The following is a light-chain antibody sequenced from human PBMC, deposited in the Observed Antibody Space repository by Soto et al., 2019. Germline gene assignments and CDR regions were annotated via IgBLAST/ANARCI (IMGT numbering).Light chain of an antibody. CDR2: EVT. CDR3: SSYTTSSTRV. V-gene: IGLV2-14*01. CDR1: SSDVGYSNY. J-gene: IGLJ1*01. Sequence: QSALTQPASVSGSPGQSITISCTGTSSDVGYSNYVSWYQQHPGRAPKLMIFEVTNRPSGVPNRFSGSKSGNTTSLTISGLQAEDEAEYYCSSYTTSSTRVFGTGTKVTVL.